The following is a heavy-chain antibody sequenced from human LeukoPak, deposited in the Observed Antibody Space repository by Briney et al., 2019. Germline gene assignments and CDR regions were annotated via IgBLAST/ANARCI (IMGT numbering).Heavy chain of an antibody. CDR2: INSDGSGT. D-gene: IGHD2-21*01. Sequence: GGSLRLSCAASGFTFKNFWMHWVRQAPGKGLVWVSRINSDGSGTSYADSVKGRFTISRDYAKNTLYLQMTSLRVEDTAVYYCASGFPVAAADWYFDLWGRGTLVTVSS. CDR3: ASGFPVAAADWYFDL. V-gene: IGHV3-74*01. J-gene: IGHJ2*01. CDR1: GFTFKNFW.